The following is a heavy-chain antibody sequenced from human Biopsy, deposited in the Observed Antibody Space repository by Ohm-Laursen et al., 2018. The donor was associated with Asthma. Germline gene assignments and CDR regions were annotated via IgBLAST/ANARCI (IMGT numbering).Heavy chain of an antibody. D-gene: IGHD6-19*01. CDR1: GASIKTDDHY. Sequence: TLSLTCTVSGASIKTDDHYWSWLRQPPGKGLEWFRFIYYSGSTSYNPSLKGGVTISVDTSKNLFSLKLSSVTAADTAVYYCTRASVAASSNWFDPWGQGTLVTVSS. CDR2: IYYSGST. J-gene: IGHJ5*02. CDR3: TRASVAASSNWFDP. V-gene: IGHV4-30-4*01.